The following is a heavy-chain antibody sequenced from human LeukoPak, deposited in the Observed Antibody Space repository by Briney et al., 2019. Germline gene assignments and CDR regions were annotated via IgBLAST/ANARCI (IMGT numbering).Heavy chain of an antibody. Sequence: ASVKVSCKASGYIFNNYYIHWVRQAPGQGLEWVGTIHPDGETTTYGQKFQGRVTMTCDTSTSTVYMDLSSLRSEDTAVYYCAREAIAAGKNFDYWGQGTRVTVSS. V-gene: IGHV1-46*02. D-gene: IGHD6-25*01. J-gene: IGHJ4*02. CDR1: GYIFNNYY. CDR2: IHPDGETT. CDR3: AREAIAAGKNFDY.